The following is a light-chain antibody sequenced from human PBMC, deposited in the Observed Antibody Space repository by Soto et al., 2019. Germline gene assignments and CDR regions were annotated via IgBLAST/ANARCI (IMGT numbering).Light chain of an antibody. CDR3: QQYGGVPYT. CDR1: ESISRDY. CDR2: GAS. V-gene: IGKV3-20*01. Sequence: EIVLTQSPGTLSLSPGQRATLSCRASESISRDYLAWYQQRLGQAPRLLIYGASSGATGIPDRFSGSGAGTDFTLTISSLEPEDFAIYYCQQYGGVPYTFGQGTKVEI. J-gene: IGKJ2*01.